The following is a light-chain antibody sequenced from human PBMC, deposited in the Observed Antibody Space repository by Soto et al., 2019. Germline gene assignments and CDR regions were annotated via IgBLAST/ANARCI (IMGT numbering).Light chain of an antibody. CDR2: RTS. CDR3: QQNNYWYS. J-gene: IGKJ2*03. Sequence: IVMTQSPATLSVSPGERATLSCRASQSVGSNLAWYQQKPGQAPRLLIYRTSTMATGIPARFSGSGSGTEFTLTISSLQSEDSAVYYCQQNNYWYSFGQGTKLEIK. CDR1: QSVGSN. V-gene: IGKV3-15*01.